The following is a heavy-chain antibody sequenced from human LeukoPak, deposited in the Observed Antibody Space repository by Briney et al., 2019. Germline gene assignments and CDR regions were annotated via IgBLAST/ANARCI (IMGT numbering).Heavy chain of an antibody. CDR3: ARFAYCGGHCWYYFGY. V-gene: IGHV4-59*01. Sequence: SETLSLTCPVSGGSISSYYWSWIRQPPGKGLEWIGYIYSSGSTNYNPSLKSRITISVDTSKNQFSLKLSSVTAADTAVYYCARFAYCGGHCWYYFGYWGQGSLVTVSS. CDR1: GGSISSYY. J-gene: IGHJ4*02. CDR2: IYSSGST. D-gene: IGHD2-21*02.